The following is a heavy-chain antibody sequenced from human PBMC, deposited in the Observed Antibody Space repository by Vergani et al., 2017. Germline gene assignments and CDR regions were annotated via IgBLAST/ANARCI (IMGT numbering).Heavy chain of an antibody. CDR3: ARLYGRDSSGSKYFDY. V-gene: IGHV5-51*01. Sequence: EVQLVQSGAEVKKPGESLQISCQISGYSFTNYWIGWVRQMPGKGLEWMGIIHPADSDTRYSPSFQGQVTISVDKSISTAYLHRSSLRASDSAMYYCARLYGRDSSGSKYFDYWGQGTLVTVSS. J-gene: IGHJ4*02. CDR2: IHPADSDT. D-gene: IGHD3-22*01. CDR1: GYSFTNYW.